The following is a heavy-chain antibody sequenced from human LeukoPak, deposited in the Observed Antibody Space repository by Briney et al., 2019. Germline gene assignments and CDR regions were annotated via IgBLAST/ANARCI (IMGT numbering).Heavy chain of an antibody. V-gene: IGHV4-59*12. CDR2: IYYRGTT. Sequence: SETLSLTCTVSGXSIDCYYWSWIRQPPGKGLEWVGYIYYRGTTSYNPFLKSRVTISVDTSKNQFSLKLNSVTAADTAVYYCARLPRYGGYDHFDYWGQGILVIVSS. J-gene: IGHJ4*02. D-gene: IGHD5-12*01. CDR3: ARLPRYGGYDHFDY. CDR1: GXSIDCYY.